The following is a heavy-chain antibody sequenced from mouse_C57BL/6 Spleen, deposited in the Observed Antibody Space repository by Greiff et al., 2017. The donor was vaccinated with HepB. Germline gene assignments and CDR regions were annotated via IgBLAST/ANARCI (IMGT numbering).Heavy chain of an antibody. J-gene: IGHJ3*01. V-gene: IGHV1-64*01. CDR1: GYTFTSYW. CDR3: ARFPPITTVVAKAY. CDR2: IHPNSGST. Sequence: QVQLQQPGAELVKPGASVKLSCKASGYTFTSYWMHWVKQRPGQGLEWIGMIHPNSGSTNYNEKVKSKATLTVDKSSSTAYMQLSSLTSEDSAVYYCARFPPITTVVAKAYWGQGTLVTVSA. D-gene: IGHD1-1*01.